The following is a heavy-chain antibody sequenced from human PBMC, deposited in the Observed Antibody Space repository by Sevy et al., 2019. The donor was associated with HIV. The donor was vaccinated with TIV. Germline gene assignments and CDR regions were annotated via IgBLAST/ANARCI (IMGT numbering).Heavy chain of an antibody. CDR3: VRDDRDGYFEY. J-gene: IGHJ4*02. V-gene: IGHV1-2*02. CDR2: INPDSGGP. Sequence: ASVKVSCKASGYTFTGYYMHWMRQAPGQGLEWMGWINPDSGGPTYAPKFQGRVTLTRDTSFSTAYMDLGRLKSDDTAVYYCVRDDRDGYFEYWGQGTRVTVSS. CDR1: GYTFTGYY.